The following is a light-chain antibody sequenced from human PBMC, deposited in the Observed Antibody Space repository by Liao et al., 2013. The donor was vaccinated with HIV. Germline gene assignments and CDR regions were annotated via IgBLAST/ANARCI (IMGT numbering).Light chain of an antibody. V-gene: IGLV3-21*04. CDR1: YLGDKH. J-gene: IGLJ2*01. Sequence: SYELTQPPSVSVSPGQTATITCYGIYLGDKHVCWYQQRPGQAPVLVIYYDSDRPSGIPERFSGSNSGNTATLTISRVEAGDEADYYCQVWDSSSDHPVFGGGTKLTVL. CDR3: QVWDSSSDHPV. CDR2: YDS.